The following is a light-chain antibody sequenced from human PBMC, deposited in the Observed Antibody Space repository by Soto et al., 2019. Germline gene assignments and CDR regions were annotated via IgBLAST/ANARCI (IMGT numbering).Light chain of an antibody. CDR1: NFNVKNNY. V-gene: IGLV1-47*01. J-gene: IGLJ7*01. CDR2: SNN. Sequence: QSVLTQPASVSGSPGQSITISCSGSNFNVKNNYVYWYQQFAGTAPKLLIYSNNRRPSGVPDRFSGSKSGSSASLAISGLRPEDEADYYFASWDDSLSETVFGGGTQLTVL. CDR3: ASWDDSLSETV.